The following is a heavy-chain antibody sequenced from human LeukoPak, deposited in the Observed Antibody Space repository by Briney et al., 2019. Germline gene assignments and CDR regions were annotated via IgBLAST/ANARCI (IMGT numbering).Heavy chain of an antibody. V-gene: IGHV3-48*03. Sequence: GGSLRLSCAASGFTFSSYEMNWVRQAPGKGLEWLSYISSSGSTKYYADSAKGRFTISRDNAKSSVSLQMNSLRAEDTAVYYCARERGYSGYDYFIDSPSDYWGQGTLVTVSS. D-gene: IGHD5-12*01. CDR3: ARERGYSGYDYFIDSPSDY. J-gene: IGHJ4*02. CDR1: GFTFSSYE. CDR2: ISSSGSTK.